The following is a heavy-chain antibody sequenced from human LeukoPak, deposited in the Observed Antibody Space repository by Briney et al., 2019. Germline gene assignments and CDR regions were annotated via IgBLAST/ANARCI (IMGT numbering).Heavy chain of an antibody. CDR3: ARMPSITRGYFDY. V-gene: IGHV4-39*01. CDR1: GGSISSSSYY. J-gene: IGHJ4*02. D-gene: IGHD3-10*01. CDR2: IYYSGST. Sequence: SETLSLTCTVSGGSISSSSYYWGWIRQPPGKGLEWIGSIYYSGSTYYNPSLKSRVTISVDTSKNQFSLKLSSVTAADTAVYYCARMPSITRGYFDYWGQGTLVTVSS.